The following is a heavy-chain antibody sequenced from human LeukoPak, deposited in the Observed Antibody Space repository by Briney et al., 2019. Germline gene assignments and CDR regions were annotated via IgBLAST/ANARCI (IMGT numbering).Heavy chain of an antibody. D-gene: IGHD2-2*01. CDR1: GYTFTSYD. CDR3: ARGGDIVVVPAADFDY. CDR2: MNPNSGNT. Sequence: ASVKVSCKASGYTFTSYDINWVRQATGQGLEWMGWMNPNSGNTGYAQKFQGRVTMTRNTSISTAYMELSSLRSEDTAVYYCARGGDIVVVPAADFDYWGQGTPVTVSS. V-gene: IGHV1-8*01. J-gene: IGHJ4*02.